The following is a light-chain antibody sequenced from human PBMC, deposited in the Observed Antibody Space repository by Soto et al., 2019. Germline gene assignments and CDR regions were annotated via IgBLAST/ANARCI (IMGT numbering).Light chain of an antibody. CDR2: GAS. J-gene: IGKJ1*01. CDR3: QESYSTWT. V-gene: IGKV1-39*01. Sequence: DIQMTQSPSSLSASVGDRVTITCRASQSVDNFLNWYQQKPGKAPKLLFYGASSLQSGVPSRFSGSGSGTDFTLTISSLQPAGLRTYYCQESYSTWTFGQGSKVEIK. CDR1: QSVDNF.